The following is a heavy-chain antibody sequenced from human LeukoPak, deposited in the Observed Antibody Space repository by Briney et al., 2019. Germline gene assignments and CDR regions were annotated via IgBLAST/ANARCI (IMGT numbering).Heavy chain of an antibody. Sequence: ASVKVSCKASGYTFTGYYMHWVRQAPGQGLEWMGRINPNSGGTNYAQKFQGRVTMTRDTSISTAYMELSRLRSDDTAVYYCASGEGPDQYNWNEEHAFDIWGQGTMVTVSS. CDR1: GYTFTGYY. V-gene: IGHV1-2*06. D-gene: IGHD1-20*01. CDR2: INPNSGGT. J-gene: IGHJ3*02. CDR3: ASGEGPDQYNWNEEHAFDI.